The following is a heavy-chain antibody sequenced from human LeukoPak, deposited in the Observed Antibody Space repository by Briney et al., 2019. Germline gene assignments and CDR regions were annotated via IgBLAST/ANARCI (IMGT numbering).Heavy chain of an antibody. CDR2: IYYSGST. V-gene: IGHV4-30-4*01. CDR1: GASISSGDYL. D-gene: IGHD6-13*01. J-gene: IGHJ4*02. Sequence: SQTLSLTCTVSGASISSGDYLWSWIRQPPGMGLEWIGNIYYSGSTYYNPSLKSRVTISVDTSKNQFSLKLSSVTAADTAVYYCARGFPGIAAAGTSPIDYWGQGTLVTVSS. CDR3: ARGFPGIAAAGTSPIDY.